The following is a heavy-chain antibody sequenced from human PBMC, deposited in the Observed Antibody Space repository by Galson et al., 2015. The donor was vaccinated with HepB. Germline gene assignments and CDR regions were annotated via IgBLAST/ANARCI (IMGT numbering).Heavy chain of an antibody. CDR2: IVPIFRTA. CDR3: ARASYDTSGYYFTFFDS. CDR1: GGSSSSFG. J-gene: IGHJ4*02. D-gene: IGHD3-22*01. Sequence: SVKVSCKASGGSSSSFGISWVRQAPGQGLEWMGGIVPIFRTANYAQKFQGRVTITADESTNTAYMEVSSLTSEDTAVYYCARASYDTSGYYFTFFDSWGQGTLVTVSS. V-gene: IGHV1-69*13.